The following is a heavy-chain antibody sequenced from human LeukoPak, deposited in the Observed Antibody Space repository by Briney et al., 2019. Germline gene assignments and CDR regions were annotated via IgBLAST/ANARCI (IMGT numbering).Heavy chain of an antibody. CDR3: ARGITYYYDSRGYYSRYYYYMDV. CDR1: GGSFSGYY. J-gene: IGHJ6*03. V-gene: IGHV4-34*01. CDR2: INHSGST. Sequence: SETLSLTCAVYGGSFSGYYWSWIRQPPGKGLEWIGEINHSGSTNYNPSLKSRVTISVDTSKNQFSLKLSSVTAADTAVYYCARGITYYYDSRGYYSRYYYYMDVWGKGNTVTVSS. D-gene: IGHD3-22*01.